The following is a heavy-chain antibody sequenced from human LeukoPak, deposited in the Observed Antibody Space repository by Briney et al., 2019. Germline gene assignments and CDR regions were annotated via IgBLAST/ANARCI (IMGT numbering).Heavy chain of an antibody. D-gene: IGHD2-21*02. CDR2: MNPNSGNT. J-gene: IGHJ4*02. V-gene: IGHV1-8*01. Sequence: ASVKVSCKASGYTFTSYDINWVRQATGQGLEWMGWMNPNSGNTGYAQKFQGRVTMTRNTSIRAAYMELSSLRSEDPAVYYCAGVLYCGGDCSGDYWGQGTLVTVSS. CDR1: GYTFTSYD. CDR3: AGVLYCGGDCSGDY.